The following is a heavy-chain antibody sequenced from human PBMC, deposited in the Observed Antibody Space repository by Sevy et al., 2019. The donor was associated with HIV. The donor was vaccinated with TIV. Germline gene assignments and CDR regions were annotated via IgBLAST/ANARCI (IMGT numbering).Heavy chain of an antibody. Sequence: SETLSLTCTVSGGSISSYYWSWIRQPAGKGLEWIGRIYTSGSTNYNPSLKSRVTMSVDTSKNQFSLKLSSVTAADTAVYCCAREGGYDFWSGPPTWFDSWGQGTLVTVSS. CDR3: AREGGYDFWSGPPTWFDS. CDR1: GGSISSYY. J-gene: IGHJ5*01. V-gene: IGHV4-4*07. CDR2: IYTSGST. D-gene: IGHD3-3*01.